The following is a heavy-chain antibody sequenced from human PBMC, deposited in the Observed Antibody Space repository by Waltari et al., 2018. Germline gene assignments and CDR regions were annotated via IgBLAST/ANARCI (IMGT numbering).Heavy chain of an antibody. V-gene: IGHV3-23*04. CDR1: GFIFSSYA. D-gene: IGHD2-15*01. J-gene: IGHJ4*02. CDR2: ISGPGDST. Sequence: EVQLVESGGGLVQPGGSLRLSCAASGFIFSSYAMSWVRQAPGRVLEWVSTISGPGDSTYSADSVSGRFTISRDNSQNTVYLQVNSLTAEDTAIYYCARLPGDYVGYWGQGTLVTVSS. CDR3: ARLPGDYVGY.